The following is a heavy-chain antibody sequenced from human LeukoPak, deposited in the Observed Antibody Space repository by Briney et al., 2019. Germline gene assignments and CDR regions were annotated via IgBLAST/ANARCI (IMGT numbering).Heavy chain of an antibody. Sequence: PSEPLSLPFTVSGGSIRSYYWSWGRPPPGKGLEWIGYIYDSGSTNYNPSLKSRVTISADTSKNQFSLKLSSVTAADTAVYYCARGGSGYDSFYYYGMDVWGQGATVTVSS. CDR3: ARGGSGYDSFYYYGMDV. CDR1: GGSIRSYY. V-gene: IGHV4-59*01. J-gene: IGHJ6*02. CDR2: IYDSGST. D-gene: IGHD5-12*01.